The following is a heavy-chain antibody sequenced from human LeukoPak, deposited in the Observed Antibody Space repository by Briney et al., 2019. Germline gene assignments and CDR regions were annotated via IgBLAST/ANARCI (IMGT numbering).Heavy chain of an antibody. CDR2: IQYDRTNE. V-gene: IGHV3-30*02. J-gene: IGHJ6*03. CDR3: ARRFGAARDDYMDV. Sequence: GGSLRLSCAASAFTFSSYGMHWVRQAPGKGLEWVAYIQYDRTNEQYAHSVKGRFRISRDNSNNILYLQMNSLRTEDTAVYYCARRFGAARDDYMDVWGKGTTVTVSS. CDR1: AFTFSSYG. D-gene: IGHD3-16*01.